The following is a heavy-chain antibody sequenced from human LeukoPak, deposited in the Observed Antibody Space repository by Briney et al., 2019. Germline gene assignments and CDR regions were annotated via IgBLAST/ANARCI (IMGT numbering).Heavy chain of an antibody. CDR2: ISWDGGST. CDR3: ACNYYDTKTYYFDY. J-gene: IGHJ4*02. CDR1: GFTFDDYT. Sequence: GSLRLSCAASGFTFDDYTMHWVRQAPGKGLEWVSLISWDGGSTYYADTVKGRFTISRDNSKNSLYLQMNSLRTEDTALYYCACNYYDTKTYYFDYWGQGTLVTVSS. V-gene: IGHV3-43*01. D-gene: IGHD3-22*01.